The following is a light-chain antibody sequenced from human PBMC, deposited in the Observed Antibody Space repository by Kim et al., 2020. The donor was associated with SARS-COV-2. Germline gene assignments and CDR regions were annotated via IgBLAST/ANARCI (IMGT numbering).Light chain of an antibody. J-gene: IGKJ1*01. V-gene: IGKV3-20*01. CDR1: QSIRSNY. CDR3: QQYGSSART. CDR2: GAS. Sequence: SPGETAIRSCRASQSIRSNYLAWYQQKPGQAPRLLIYGASSRATGIPGRFSGSGSGTDFTLTVSRLEPEDVAVYYCQQYGSSARTFGQGTKVDIK.